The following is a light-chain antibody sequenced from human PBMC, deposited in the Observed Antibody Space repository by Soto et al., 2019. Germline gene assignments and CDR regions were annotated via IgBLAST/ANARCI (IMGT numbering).Light chain of an antibody. J-gene: IGKJ1*01. CDR1: QSVSSGY. CDR3: QQYVSSPRT. V-gene: IGKV3-20*01. CDR2: GAS. Sequence: ELLLTQSPGTLSWAPCERDXVCRRASQSVSSGYLAWYQQKPGQAPRLLIIGASTRAPGIPDRFSGSGSGTDFTLTISRLEPEDFAVYYCQQYVSSPRTFGQGTKVDIK.